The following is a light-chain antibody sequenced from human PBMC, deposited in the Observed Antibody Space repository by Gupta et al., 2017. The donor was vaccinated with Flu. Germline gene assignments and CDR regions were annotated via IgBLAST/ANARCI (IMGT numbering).Light chain of an antibody. CDR2: AAS. J-gene: IGKJ4*01. Sequence: EVVLTQSPGTLSLSPGERATLSCRAGQSVSGALAWYQQKPGQAPRLLIYAASKRATGIPARFSGSGSGTDFTLTISSLEPEDFAVYYCQQRDSWPLTFGGGTKVEIK. CDR3: QQRDSWPLT. CDR1: QSVSGA. V-gene: IGKV3-11*01.